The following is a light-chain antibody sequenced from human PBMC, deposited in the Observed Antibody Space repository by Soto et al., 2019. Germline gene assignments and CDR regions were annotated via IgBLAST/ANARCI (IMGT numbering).Light chain of an antibody. CDR1: QGVGVW. Sequence: DIQMTQSPSSVSASVGDTVTITCRASQGVGVWLGWYQQKPGKAPELLIYAASSLQSGVPSRFSGSGSGTEFTLTISSLQPEDFATYYCQQSYSTPLTFGGGTKVDIK. V-gene: IGKV1-12*01. CDR2: AAS. CDR3: QQSYSTPLT. J-gene: IGKJ4*01.